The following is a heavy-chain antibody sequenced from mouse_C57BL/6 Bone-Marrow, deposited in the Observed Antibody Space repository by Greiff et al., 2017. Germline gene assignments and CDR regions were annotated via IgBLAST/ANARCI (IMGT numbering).Heavy chain of an antibody. Sequence: EVKLVESEGGLVQPGSSMKLSCTASGFTFSDYYMAWVRQVPEKGLEWVANINYDGSSTYYLDSLKSRFIISRDNAKNILYLQMSSLKSEDTATYYCAREDGSSLWYFDVWGTGTTVTVSS. CDR1: GFTFSDYY. D-gene: IGHD1-1*01. V-gene: IGHV5-16*01. CDR3: AREDGSSLWYFDV. J-gene: IGHJ1*03. CDR2: INYDGSST.